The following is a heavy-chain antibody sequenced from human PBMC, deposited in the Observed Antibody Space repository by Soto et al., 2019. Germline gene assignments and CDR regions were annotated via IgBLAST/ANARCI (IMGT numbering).Heavy chain of an antibody. D-gene: IGHD5-12*01. Sequence: PGGSLRLSCAASGFTFSDYYMSWVRQAPGKGLEWVSYISSSGSTIYYADSVKGRFTISRGNAKNSLYLQMNSLRAEDTAVYYCARSLDMATINHYWGQGTLVTVSS. CDR2: ISSSGSTI. J-gene: IGHJ4*02. V-gene: IGHV3-11*01. CDR1: GFTFSDYY. CDR3: ARSLDMATINHY.